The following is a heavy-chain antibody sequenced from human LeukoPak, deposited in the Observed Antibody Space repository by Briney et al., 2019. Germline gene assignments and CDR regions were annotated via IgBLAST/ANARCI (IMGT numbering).Heavy chain of an antibody. CDR3: ARTLRGVDYGDFDY. V-gene: IGHV3-30*03. CDR1: GFTFSSYG. J-gene: IGHJ4*02. D-gene: IGHD3-10*01. Sequence: GGSLRLSCAASGFTFSSYGMHWVRQAPGKGLEWVAVISYDGSNKYYADSVKGRFTISRDNSKNTLYLQMNSLRAEDTAVYYCARTLRGVDYGDFDYWGQGTLVTVSS. CDR2: ISYDGSNK.